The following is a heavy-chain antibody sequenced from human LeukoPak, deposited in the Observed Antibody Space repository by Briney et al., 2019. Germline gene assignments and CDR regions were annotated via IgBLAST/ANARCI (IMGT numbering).Heavy chain of an antibody. D-gene: IGHD3-3*01. V-gene: IGHV1-2*02. CDR3: ARATDGRFLEWSRDYYYMDV. Sequence: ASVKVSCRASGYTFTGYYMHWVRQAPGQGLEWVGWINPNSGGTNSAQKFQGRVTMTRDSSISTAFMELSRLRSDDTAVYYYARATDGRFLEWSRDYYYMDVWGKGTTVTVSS. J-gene: IGHJ6*03. CDR2: INPNSGGT. CDR1: GYTFTGYY.